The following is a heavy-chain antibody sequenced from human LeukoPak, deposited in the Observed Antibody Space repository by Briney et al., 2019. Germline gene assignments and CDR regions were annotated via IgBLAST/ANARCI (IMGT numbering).Heavy chain of an antibody. V-gene: IGHV3-21*01. CDR1: GFTFSSYS. Sequence: TGGSLRLSCAASGFTFSSYSMNWVRQAPGKGLGWVSSISSSSSYIYYADSVKGRFTISGDNAKNSLYLQMNSLRAEDTAVYYCARGAAKNDAFDIWGQGTMVTVSS. CDR2: ISSSSSYI. D-gene: IGHD6-25*01. J-gene: IGHJ3*02. CDR3: ARGAAKNDAFDI.